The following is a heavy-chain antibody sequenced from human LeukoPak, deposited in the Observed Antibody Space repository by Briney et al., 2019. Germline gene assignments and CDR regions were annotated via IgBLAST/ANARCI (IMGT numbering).Heavy chain of an antibody. J-gene: IGHJ3*02. D-gene: IGHD2-15*01. CDR3: AKPPRDIVVVVAATGNAFDI. CDR1: GFTFSSYG. Sequence: GGSLRLSCAASGFTFSSYGMHRVRQAPGKGLEWVAVISYDGSNKYYADSVKGRFTISRDNSKNTLYLQMNSLRAEDTAVYYCAKPPRDIVVVVAATGNAFDIWGQGTMVTVSS. CDR2: ISYDGSNK. V-gene: IGHV3-30*18.